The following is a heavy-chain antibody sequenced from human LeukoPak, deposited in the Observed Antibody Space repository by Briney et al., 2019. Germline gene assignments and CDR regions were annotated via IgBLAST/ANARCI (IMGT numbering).Heavy chain of an antibody. CDR2: IYTSGST. V-gene: IGHV4-61*02. CDR3: AILGYCSSTSCFTPYYMDV. D-gene: IGHD2-2*01. CDR1: GGSISSGSYY. J-gene: IGHJ6*03. Sequence: SETLSLTCTVSGGSISSGSYYWSWIRQPAGKGLEWIGRIYTSGSTNYNPSLKSRVTISVDTSKNQFSLKLSSVTAADTAVYYCAILGYCSSTSCFTPYYMDVWGKGTTVTVSS.